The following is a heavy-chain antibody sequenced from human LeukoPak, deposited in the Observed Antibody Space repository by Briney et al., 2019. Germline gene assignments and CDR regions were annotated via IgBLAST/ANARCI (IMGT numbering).Heavy chain of an antibody. CDR1: GFTFSDYY. V-gene: IGHV3-11*01. CDR3: ARGGGYDYVWGSYRRPDYYYYYMDV. D-gene: IGHD3-16*02. J-gene: IGHJ6*03. Sequence: GGSLRLSCAASGFTFSDYYMSWIRQAPGKGLEWVSYISSSGSTIYYADSVKGRFTISRDNAKNSLYLQMNSLRAEDAAVYYCARGGGYDYVWGSYRRPDYYYYYMDVWGKGTTVTVSS. CDR2: ISSSGSTI.